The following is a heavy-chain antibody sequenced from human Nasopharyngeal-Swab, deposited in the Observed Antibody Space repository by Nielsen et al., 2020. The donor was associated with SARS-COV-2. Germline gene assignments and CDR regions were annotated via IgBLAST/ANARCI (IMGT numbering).Heavy chain of an antibody. J-gene: IGHJ4*02. CDR2: IRTSVEGGM. V-gene: IGHV3-48*04. CDR1: GFTFRSYA. D-gene: IGHD3-10*01. Sequence: GGSLRLSCAASGFTFRSYAMSWVRQAPGRGLEWISNIRTSVEGGMFYADSVKGRFTISRDDAKSSLFLQMNSLRVEDTAVYYCVRDLYYGFDHWGQGTLVTVSS. CDR3: VRDLYYGFDH.